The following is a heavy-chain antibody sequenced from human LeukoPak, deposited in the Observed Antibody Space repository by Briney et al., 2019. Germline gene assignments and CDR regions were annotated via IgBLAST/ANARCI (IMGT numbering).Heavy chain of an antibody. CDR1: GFTFSSYA. D-gene: IGHD3-10*01. CDR3: AKDELLWFGEPLNWFDP. V-gene: IGHV3-23*01. CDR2: ISGSGGST. J-gene: IGHJ5*02. Sequence: GGSLRLSCAASGFTFSSYAMSWVRQAPGKGLEWVSAISGSGGSTYYADPVKGRFTISRDNSKNTLYLQMNSLRAEDTAVYYCAKDELLWFGEPLNWFDPWGQGTLVTVSS.